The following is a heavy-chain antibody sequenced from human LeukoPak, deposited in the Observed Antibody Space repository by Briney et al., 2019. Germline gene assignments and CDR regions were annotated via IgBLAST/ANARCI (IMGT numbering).Heavy chain of an antibody. Sequence: PGRSLRLSCAASGFTFGDYAMHWVRQAPGKGLEWVSGISWNSGSIGYADSVKGRFTISRDNAKNSLYLQMNSLRAEDMALYYCAKDFGPEGGIAAAATPFDYWGQGTLVTVSS. J-gene: IGHJ4*02. D-gene: IGHD6-13*01. V-gene: IGHV3-9*03. CDR2: ISWNSGSI. CDR1: GFTFGDYA. CDR3: AKDFGPEGGIAAAATPFDY.